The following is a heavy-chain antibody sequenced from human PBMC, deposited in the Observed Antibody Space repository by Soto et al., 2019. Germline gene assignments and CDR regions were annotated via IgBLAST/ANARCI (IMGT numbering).Heavy chain of an antibody. CDR2: IDYRGTT. V-gene: IGHV4-39*01. CDR1: GGSISSSPYF. Sequence: SETLSLTCTVSGGSISSSPYFWGWIRQPPGRGLEWIGSIDYRGTTYYNASLKSRVTLSLDTSKNQFSLKVNSLTAADTAVYFCSRRAPEGFDPWGQGTLVTVSS. CDR3: SRRAPEGFDP. J-gene: IGHJ5*02.